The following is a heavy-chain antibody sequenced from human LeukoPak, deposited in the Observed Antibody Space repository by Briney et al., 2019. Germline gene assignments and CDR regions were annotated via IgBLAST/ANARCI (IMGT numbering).Heavy chain of an antibody. V-gene: IGHV4-59*01. CDR3: ARANNWKNNPIGY. J-gene: IGHJ4*02. D-gene: IGHD1-1*01. CDR2: IYYSGST. Sequence: SETLSLTCTVSGVSISSYYWSWIRQPPGKGLEWIGYIYYSGSTNYNPSLKSRVTISVDTSKNQFSLKLSSVTAADTAVYYCARANNWKNNPIGYWGQGTLVTVSS. CDR1: GVSISSYY.